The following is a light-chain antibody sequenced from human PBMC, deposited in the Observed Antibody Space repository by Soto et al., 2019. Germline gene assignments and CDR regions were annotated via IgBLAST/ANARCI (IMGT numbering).Light chain of an antibody. CDR1: QSISNW. Sequence: DTQMTQSPSTLSASVGDRVTITCRASQSISNWLAWYQQNPGKAPNLLIYKASSLESGVPSRFSGSGSGTEFTLTISSLQPDDFATYYCQQYNSFPLTFGGGTKVEIK. CDR2: KAS. V-gene: IGKV1-5*03. J-gene: IGKJ4*01. CDR3: QQYNSFPLT.